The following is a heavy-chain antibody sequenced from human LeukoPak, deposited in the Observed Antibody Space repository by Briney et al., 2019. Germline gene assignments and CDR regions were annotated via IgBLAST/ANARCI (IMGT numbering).Heavy chain of an antibody. D-gene: IGHD6-13*01. Sequence: GGSLRLSCAASGFTFDDYGMSWVRQAPGKGLEWVSGINWNGGSTGYADSVKGRFTISRDNAKNSLYLQMNSLRAEDTALYYCARIPGIAAAGTFDYWGQGTLVTDSS. CDR2: INWNGGST. CDR1: GFTFDDYG. V-gene: IGHV3-20*04. J-gene: IGHJ4*02. CDR3: ARIPGIAAAGTFDY.